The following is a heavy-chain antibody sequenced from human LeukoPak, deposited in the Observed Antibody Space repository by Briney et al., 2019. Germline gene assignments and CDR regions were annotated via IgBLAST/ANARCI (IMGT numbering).Heavy chain of an antibody. Sequence: PSETLSLTCTVSGGSISSYYWSWIRQPPGNGLEWIGYIYYSGSTNYNPSLKSRVTISVDTSKNQFSLKLSSVTAADTAVYYCARHMGLGYTYFYPYFDYWGQGTLVTVSS. D-gene: IGHD1-1*01. CDR3: ARHMGLGYTYFYPYFDY. CDR1: GGSISSYY. CDR2: IYYSGST. J-gene: IGHJ4*01. V-gene: IGHV4-59*08.